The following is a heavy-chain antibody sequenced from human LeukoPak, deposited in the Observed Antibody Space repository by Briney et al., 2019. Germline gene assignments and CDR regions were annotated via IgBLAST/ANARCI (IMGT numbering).Heavy chain of an antibody. D-gene: IGHD3-3*01. J-gene: IGHJ4*02. V-gene: IGHV3-33*01. Sequence: GSLRLSCAASGFTFSNYGMHWVRQAPGKGLEWVAVIYDDGSREHFADSVKGRFTISRDNSKNTVVLQMNSLRGEDTAVYYCARDLKSGYFDFWGQGTLVTVSS. CDR3: ARDLKSGYFDF. CDR2: IYDDGSRE. CDR1: GFTFSNYG.